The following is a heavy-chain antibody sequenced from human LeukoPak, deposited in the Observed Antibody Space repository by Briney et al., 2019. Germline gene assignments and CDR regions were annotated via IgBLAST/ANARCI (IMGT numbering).Heavy chain of an antibody. J-gene: IGHJ4*02. CDR2: ISSSGFST. D-gene: IGHD6-13*01. CDR1: GFTLSGYV. CDR3: TKDQQQLAFDY. Sequence: PGGSLRLSCAVSGFTLSGYVIRWVRQAPGKGLEWVSVISSSGFSTYYAVSVKGRFTISRDNSKNTLYLEINSLRAEDTAIYYGTKDQQQLAFDYWGQGTLVTVSS. V-gene: IGHV3-23*01.